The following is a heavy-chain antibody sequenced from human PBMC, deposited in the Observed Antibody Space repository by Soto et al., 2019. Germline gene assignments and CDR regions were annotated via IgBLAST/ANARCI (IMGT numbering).Heavy chain of an antibody. Sequence: SETLSLTCTVSGGSISSYYWSWIRQPPGKGLEWIGYIYYSGSTNYNPSLKSRVTISVDTSKNQFSLKLSSVTAADTAVYYCARAPSSSWTAGWFDPWGQGTLVTVS. CDR3: ARAPSSSWTAGWFDP. CDR2: IYYSGST. CDR1: GGSISSYY. J-gene: IGHJ5*02. V-gene: IGHV4-59*01. D-gene: IGHD6-13*01.